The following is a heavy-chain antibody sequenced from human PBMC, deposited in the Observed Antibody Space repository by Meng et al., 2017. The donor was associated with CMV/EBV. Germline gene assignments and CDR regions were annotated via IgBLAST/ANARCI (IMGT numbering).Heavy chain of an antibody. D-gene: IGHD2-2*02. V-gene: IGHV1-69*05. CDR2: IIPIFGTA. CDR3: ASFYYCSSTSCYTENYYYYGMDV. Sequence: SVKVSCKASGGTFSSYAISWVRQAPGQGLEWMGGIIPIFGTANYAQKFQGRVTITTDESTSTAYMELSSLRSEDTAVCYCASFYYCSSTSCYTENYYYYGMDVWGQGTTVTVSS. CDR1: GGTFSSYA. J-gene: IGHJ6*02.